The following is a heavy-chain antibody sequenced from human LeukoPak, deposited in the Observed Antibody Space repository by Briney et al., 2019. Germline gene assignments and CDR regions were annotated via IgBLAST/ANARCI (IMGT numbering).Heavy chain of an antibody. Sequence: AGGSLRLSCAASGFTFSNYGMSWVRQAPGKGLEWVPTISGSGGSTYYADSVKGRFTISRDNSKNTLYLQMNSLRAEDTAVYYCAKGSGYYYGSGSYCDYWGQGTLVTVSS. J-gene: IGHJ4*02. CDR2: ISGSGGST. CDR3: AKGSGYYYGSGSYCDY. D-gene: IGHD3-10*01. CDR1: GFTFSNYG. V-gene: IGHV3-23*01.